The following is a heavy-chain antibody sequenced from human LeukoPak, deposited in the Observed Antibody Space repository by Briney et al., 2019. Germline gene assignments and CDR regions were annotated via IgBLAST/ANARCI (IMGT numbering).Heavy chain of an antibody. D-gene: IGHD3-16*01. Sequence: ASVKVSCKASGYTFTSYYMHWVRQAPGQGLEWMGIINPSGGSTSYAQKFQGRVTMTTDTSTSTAYMELRSLRSDDTAVYYCARVSDGLDYWGQGTLVTVSS. J-gene: IGHJ4*02. V-gene: IGHV1-46*01. CDR2: INPSGGST. CDR1: GYTFTSYY. CDR3: ARVSDGLDY.